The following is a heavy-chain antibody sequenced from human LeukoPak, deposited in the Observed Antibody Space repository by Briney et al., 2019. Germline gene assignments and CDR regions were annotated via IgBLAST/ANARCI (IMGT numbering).Heavy chain of an antibody. J-gene: IGHJ6*02. D-gene: IGHD6-13*01. CDR3: ARDRAGYFYAMDV. CDR2: INWKSNNI. V-gene: IGHV3-9*01. CDR1: GFTFGDYA. Sequence: TGGSLRLSCAASGFTFGDYAMHWVRQAPGKGLDWGSGINWKSNNIGYADSVKGRFTISRDNAKNSLYLQMNSLRTEDTALYYCARDRAGYFYAMDVWGQGTLVTVSS.